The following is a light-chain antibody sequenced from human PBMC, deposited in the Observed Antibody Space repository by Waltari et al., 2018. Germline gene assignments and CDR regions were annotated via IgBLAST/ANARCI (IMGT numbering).Light chain of an antibody. CDR1: QTVRTF. Sequence: EIVLTQSPATLSLSPGERATLSCRASQTVRTFLAWYQQKPGQAPRLRICDASSRATGIPAKFRGSGSGTDFTLTVSNLEPEDFAVYCCQQRRNWPYTFGEGTRVDIK. V-gene: IGKV3-11*01. CDR2: DAS. CDR3: QQRRNWPYT. J-gene: IGKJ2*01.